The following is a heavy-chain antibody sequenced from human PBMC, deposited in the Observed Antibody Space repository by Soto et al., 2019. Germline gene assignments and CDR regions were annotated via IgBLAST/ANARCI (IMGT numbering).Heavy chain of an antibody. J-gene: IGHJ2*01. CDR3: ARGGSLNWYFDL. Sequence: EVQLVESGGGLVQPGGSLRLSCAASGFTFSSYWMHWVRQAPGKGLVWVSRINSDGSSTSYADSVKGRFTISRDNSKNTLYMQMNSLRAEDTAVYYCARGGSLNWYFDLWGRGTLVTVSS. D-gene: IGHD1-26*01. CDR2: INSDGSST. CDR1: GFTFSSYW. V-gene: IGHV3-74*01.